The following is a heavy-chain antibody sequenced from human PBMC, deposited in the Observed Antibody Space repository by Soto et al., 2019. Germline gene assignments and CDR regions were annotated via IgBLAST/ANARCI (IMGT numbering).Heavy chain of an antibody. D-gene: IGHD3-22*01. CDR1: GFTFSSYG. J-gene: IGHJ4*02. V-gene: IGHV3-33*01. Sequence: GGSLRLSCAASGFTFSSYGMHWVRQAPGKGLEWVAVIWYDGSNKYYADSVKGRFTISRDNSKNTLYLQMNSLRAEDTAVYYCARRQLYYYDSSGYFDYWGQGNLVTVS. CDR3: ARRQLYYYDSSGYFDY. CDR2: IWYDGSNK.